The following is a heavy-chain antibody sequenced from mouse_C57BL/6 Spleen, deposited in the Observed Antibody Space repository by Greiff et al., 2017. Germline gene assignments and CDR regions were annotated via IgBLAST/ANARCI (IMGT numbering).Heavy chain of an antibody. CDR2: IHPNSGST. Sequence: QVQLQQPGAELVKPGASVKLSCKASGYTFTSYWMHWVKQRPGQGLEWIGMIHPNSGSTNYNEKFKSKATLTVDKSSSTAYMQLSSLTSEDSAVYYCARVGYGNYTFYFDYWGQGTTLTVSS. V-gene: IGHV1-64*01. J-gene: IGHJ2*01. CDR3: ARVGYGNYTFYFDY. D-gene: IGHD2-10*02. CDR1: GYTFTSYW.